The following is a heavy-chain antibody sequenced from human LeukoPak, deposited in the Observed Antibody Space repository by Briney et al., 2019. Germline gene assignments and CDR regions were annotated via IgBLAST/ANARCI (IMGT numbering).Heavy chain of an antibody. CDR1: GGSFSGYY. D-gene: IGHD3-16*01. V-gene: IGHV4-59*01. CDR2: IYYSGST. CDR3: ARDSIRLRGGDAFDI. Sequence: SETLSLTCAVYGGSFSGYYWSWIRQPPGKGLEWIGYIYYSGSTNYNPSLKSRITISVDMSKNQFSLNLSSVTAADTAVYYCARDSIRLRGGDAFDIWGQGTMVTVSS. J-gene: IGHJ3*02.